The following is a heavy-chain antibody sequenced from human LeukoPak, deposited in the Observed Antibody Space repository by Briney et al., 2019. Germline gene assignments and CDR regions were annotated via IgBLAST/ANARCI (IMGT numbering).Heavy chain of an antibody. D-gene: IGHD2-21*01. CDR2: IYENGGTT. J-gene: IGHJ4*02. V-gene: IGHV3-23*01. CDR1: GFTFRSHA. Sequence: GGSLRLSCVGSGFTFRSHAMSWVREAPEKGLEFVSGIYENGGTTYYADSVKGRFSISRDNSKNTLYLQMDSLRGEDTAVYYCAKDFRIGYSAHFDYWGQGALVTVSS. CDR3: AKDFRIGYSAHFDY.